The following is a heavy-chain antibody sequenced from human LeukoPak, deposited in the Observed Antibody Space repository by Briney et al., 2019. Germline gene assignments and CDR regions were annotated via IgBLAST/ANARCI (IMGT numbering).Heavy chain of an antibody. J-gene: IGHJ3*02. CDR3: ARDRIAVAGTVYAFDI. Sequence: PSETLSLTCTVSGGSISSYYWSWIRQPPGKGLEWIGYIYYSGSTNYSPSLKSRVTISVDTSKNQFSLKLSSVTAADTAVYYCARDRIAVAGTVYAFDIWGQGTMVTVSS. CDR2: IYYSGST. CDR1: GGSISSYY. D-gene: IGHD6-19*01. V-gene: IGHV4-59*12.